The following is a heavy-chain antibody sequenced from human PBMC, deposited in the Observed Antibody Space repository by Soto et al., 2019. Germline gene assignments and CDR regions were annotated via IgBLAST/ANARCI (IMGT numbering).Heavy chain of an antibody. Sequence: EVQLVESGGGLVKPGGSLRLSCAASGFTFSNAWMSWVRQAPGKGLEWVGRIKSKTDGGTTDYAAPVKGRFTISRDNSKNTLYLQMNSLRAEDTAVYYCVGGVAAAAFDPWGQGTLVTVSS. CDR3: VGGVAAAAFDP. D-gene: IGHD6-13*01. CDR2: IKSKTDGGTT. J-gene: IGHJ5*02. V-gene: IGHV3-15*01. CDR1: GFTFSNAW.